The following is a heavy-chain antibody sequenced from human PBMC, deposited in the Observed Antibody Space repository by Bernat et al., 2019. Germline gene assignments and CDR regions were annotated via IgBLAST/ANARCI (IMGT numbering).Heavy chain of an antibody. V-gene: IGHV3-23*04. CDR3: AKDLGRDIVVVVAAFDY. J-gene: IGHJ4*02. CDR2: ISGSGGST. CDR1: GFTFSSYA. D-gene: IGHD2-15*01. Sequence: EVQLVESGGGLVQPGGSLRLSCAASGFTFSSYAMSWVRQAPGKELEWVSAISGSGGSTYYADSVKGRFTISRDNSKNTLYLQMNSLRAEDTAVYYCAKDLGRDIVVVVAAFDYWGQGTLVTVSS.